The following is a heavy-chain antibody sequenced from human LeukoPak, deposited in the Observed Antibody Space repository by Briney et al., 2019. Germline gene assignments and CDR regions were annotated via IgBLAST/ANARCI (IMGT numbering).Heavy chain of an antibody. CDR2: LNPHSGGT. CDR3: ARGLRKLLGY. V-gene: IGHV1-2*06. J-gene: IGHJ4*02. Sequence: GAAVKVSCKASGYTLTDFHLYWVRQAPGQGLEWMGRLNPHSGGTESAQEVQSRLTMIRDTSISTAYLELTGLKSDDKAVYYRARGLRKLLGYWGQGTLVTVSS. D-gene: IGHD1-14*01. CDR1: GYTLTDFH.